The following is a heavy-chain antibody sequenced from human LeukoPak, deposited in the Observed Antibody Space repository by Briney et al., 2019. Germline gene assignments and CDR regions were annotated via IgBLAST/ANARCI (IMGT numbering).Heavy chain of an antibody. Sequence: PGRSLRLSCAASGFTFSSSGMHWVRQAPGKGLEWVAVISYDGGNKYYADSVKGRFTISRDNSKNTLYLQMNSLRAEDTAVYYCAKDPYGDYGYWGQGTLVTVSS. V-gene: IGHV3-30*18. CDR1: GFTFSSSG. J-gene: IGHJ4*02. CDR2: ISYDGGNK. CDR3: AKDPYGDYGY. D-gene: IGHD4-17*01.